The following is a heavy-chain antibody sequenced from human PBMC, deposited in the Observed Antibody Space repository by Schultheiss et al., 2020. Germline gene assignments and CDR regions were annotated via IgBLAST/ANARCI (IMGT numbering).Heavy chain of an antibody. J-gene: IGHJ5*02. V-gene: IGHV4-34*01. CDR2: INHSGST. CDR3: ARHSGGSKFDP. CDR1: GGSFSGYY. Sequence: GSLRLSCAVYGGSFSGYYWSWIRQPPGKGLEWIGEINHSGSTNYNPSLKSRVTISVDTSKNQFSLKLSSVTAADTAVYYCARHSGGSKFDPWGQGTLVTVSS. D-gene: IGHD3-10*01.